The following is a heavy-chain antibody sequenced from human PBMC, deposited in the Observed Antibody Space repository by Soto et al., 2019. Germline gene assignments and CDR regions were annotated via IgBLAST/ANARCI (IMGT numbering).Heavy chain of an antibody. CDR1: GCTFSSYA. CDR3: ARRKAGTHTYYYYYGMDV. Sequence: PSVKVSCKASGCTFSSYAISWVRQAPGQGLEWMGGIIPIFGTANYAQKFQGRVTITADESTSTAYMELSSLRSEDTAVYYCARRKAGTHTYYYYYGMDVWGQGTTVPVSS. J-gene: IGHJ6*02. CDR2: IIPIFGTA. D-gene: IGHD1-7*01. V-gene: IGHV1-69*13.